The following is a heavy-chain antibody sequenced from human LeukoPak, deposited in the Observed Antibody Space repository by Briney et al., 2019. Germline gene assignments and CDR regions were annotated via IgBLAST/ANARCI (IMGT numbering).Heavy chain of an antibody. V-gene: IGHV4-4*09. CDR1: GASISNYY. J-gene: IGHJ4*02. D-gene: IGHD1-26*01. CDR3: ARLGSYHDI. CDR2: IHSSGGS. Sequence: SETLSLTCTVSGASISNYYWSWIRQTPEKGLEWMGHIHSSGGSSYYPSLKSRLTLSIDTSRNQLSLKLPSVTAADTAVYFCARLGSYHDIWGQGALVTVSS.